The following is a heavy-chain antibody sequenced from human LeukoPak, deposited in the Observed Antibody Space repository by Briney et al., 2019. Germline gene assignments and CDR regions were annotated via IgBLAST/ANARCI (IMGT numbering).Heavy chain of an antibody. CDR1: GFIFSNYA. V-gene: IGHV3-23*01. CDR2: ITGSGGST. D-gene: IGHD3-9*01. CDR3: AKWGDYDVLTGYYVSDY. J-gene: IGHJ4*02. Sequence: GASLRLSCAASGFIFSNYAMSWVRQAPGKGLEWVSAITGSGGSTYYADSVKGRFTISRDNSKNTLYLQMNSLSAEDTAVYYCAKWGDYDVLTGYYVSDYWGQGTLVTVSS.